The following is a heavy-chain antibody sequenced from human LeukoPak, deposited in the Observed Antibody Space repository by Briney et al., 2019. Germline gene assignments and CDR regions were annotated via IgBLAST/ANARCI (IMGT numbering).Heavy chain of an antibody. CDR3: ANGEVYFDY. CDR2: ISSSGSTI. V-gene: IGHV3-48*03. CDR1: GFTFSSYE. D-gene: IGHD4-17*01. J-gene: IGHJ4*02. Sequence: GGSLRLSCAASGFTFSSYEMNWVRQAPGKGLEWVSYISSSGSTIYYADSVKGRFTISRDNAKNSLYLQMNSLRAEDTAVYCANGEVYFDYWGQGTLVTVSS.